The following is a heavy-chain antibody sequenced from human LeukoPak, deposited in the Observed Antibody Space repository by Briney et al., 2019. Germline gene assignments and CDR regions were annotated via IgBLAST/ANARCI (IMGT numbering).Heavy chain of an antibody. J-gene: IGHJ4*02. D-gene: IGHD3-10*01. CDR3: ARSDYGSGTFFDY. CDR1: GFTFSSYA. V-gene: IGHV3-30-3*01. Sequence: GGSLRLPCAASGFTFSSYAMHWVRQAPGKGLEWVAVISYDGSNKYYADSVKGRFTISRDNSKNTLYLQMNSLRAEDTAVYYCARSDYGSGTFFDYWVQGTLVTVSS. CDR2: ISYDGSNK.